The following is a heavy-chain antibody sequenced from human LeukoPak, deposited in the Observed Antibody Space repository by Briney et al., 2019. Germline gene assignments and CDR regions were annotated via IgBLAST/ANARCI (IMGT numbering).Heavy chain of an antibody. CDR3: ARDSGAATRVYFDY. CDR2: IYSGGST. J-gene: IGHJ4*02. CDR1: GFTVSSNY. D-gene: IGHD2-15*01. V-gene: IGHV3-53*01. Sequence: GGSLRLSCAAPGFTVSSNYMSWVRRAPGKGLEWVSVIYSGGSTYYADSVKGRFTISRDNSKNTLYLQMNSLRAEDTAVYYCARDSGAATRVYFDYWGQGTLVTVSS.